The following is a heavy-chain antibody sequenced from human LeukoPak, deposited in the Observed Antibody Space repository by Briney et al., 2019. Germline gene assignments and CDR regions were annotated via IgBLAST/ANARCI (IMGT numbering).Heavy chain of an antibody. CDR2: VSDSGSST. V-gene: IGHV3-23*01. CDR3: AKGWSDYFDY. Sequence: PGGSLRLSCAASGFTFSSYAMNWVRQAPGKGLEWVSTVSDSGSSTYYADSVKGRFTISRDNSKNTLYLQMNSLRAEDTAVYYRAKGWSDYFDYWGQGTLVTVSS. D-gene: IGHD3-3*01. J-gene: IGHJ4*02. CDR1: GFTFSSYA.